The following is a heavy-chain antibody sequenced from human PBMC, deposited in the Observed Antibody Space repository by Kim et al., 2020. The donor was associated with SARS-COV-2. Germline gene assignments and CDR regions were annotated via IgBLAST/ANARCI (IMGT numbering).Heavy chain of an antibody. Sequence: SVKVSCKASGGTFSSYAISWVRQAPGQGLEWMGGIIPIFGTANYAQKFQGRVTITADESTSTAYMELSSLRSEDTAVYYCARDGPEVGATGYWGQGTLVTVSS. J-gene: IGHJ4*02. V-gene: IGHV1-69*13. D-gene: IGHD1-26*01. CDR1: GGTFSSYA. CDR2: IIPIFGTA. CDR3: ARDGPEVGATGY.